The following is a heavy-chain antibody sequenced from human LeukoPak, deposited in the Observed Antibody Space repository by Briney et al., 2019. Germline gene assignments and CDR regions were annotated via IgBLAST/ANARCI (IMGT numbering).Heavy chain of an antibody. CDR1: GFTFSGSA. J-gene: IGHJ4*02. D-gene: IGHD5-12*01. CDR3: TRLSLVAI. CDR2: IRIKANSYAT. V-gene: IGHV3-73*01. Sequence: GGALRLSCAASGFTFSGSAMHWVRPASGKGLEWVGRIRIKANSYATPYAASGKGTLTPSRDDSKNTAYLPMNSMKTEDTAVYYCTRLSLVAIWGQGTLVTVSS.